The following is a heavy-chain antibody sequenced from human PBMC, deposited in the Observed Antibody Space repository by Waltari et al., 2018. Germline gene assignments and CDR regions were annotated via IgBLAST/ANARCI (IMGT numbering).Heavy chain of an antibody. J-gene: IGHJ5*02. V-gene: IGHV1-24*01. D-gene: IGHD7-27*01. CDR2: DDLEDGET. CDR1: GYTLTELS. CDR3: VTINWGFRS. Sequence: QVQLVQSGAEVKKPGASVKVSCKVSGYTLTELSMHWVRQAPGKGLEWMGGDDLEDGETIYAKNFQGRVTMTEDTSTDTAYMELSSLISDDTAVYYCVTINWGFRSWGQGSLVTVSS.